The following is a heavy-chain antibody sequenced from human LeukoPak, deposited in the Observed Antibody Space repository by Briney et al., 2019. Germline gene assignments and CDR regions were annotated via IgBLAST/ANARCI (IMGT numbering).Heavy chain of an antibody. CDR2: VSGSGGST. V-gene: IGHV3-23*01. Sequence: GGSLRLSCAASGFTFSSYAMRWLRQAPGKGLEWVPSVSGSGGSTYYADSVKGRFTISRDNFKNTLYLQTNRLSGDAPAVDYCAKAGGVAALLQRSYYFDYWGQGTLVTVSS. D-gene: IGHD2-15*01. CDR3: AKAGGVAALLQRSYYFDY. CDR1: GFTFSSYA. J-gene: IGHJ4*02.